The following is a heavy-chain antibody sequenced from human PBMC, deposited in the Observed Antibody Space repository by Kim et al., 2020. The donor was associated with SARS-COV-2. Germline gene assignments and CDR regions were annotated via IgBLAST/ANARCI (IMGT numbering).Heavy chain of an antibody. CDR3: ARDMNLYDYGDYGDN. D-gene: IGHD4-17*01. Sequence: SVMGRFTISRDNATNSLYLQMNSLRAEDTAVYYCARDMNLYDYGDYGDNWGQGTLVTVSS. J-gene: IGHJ4*02. V-gene: IGHV3-21*01.